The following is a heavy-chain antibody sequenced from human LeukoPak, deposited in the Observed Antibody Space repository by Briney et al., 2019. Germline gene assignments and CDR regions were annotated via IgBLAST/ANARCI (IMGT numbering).Heavy chain of an antibody. Sequence: PGGSLRLSCAASGFSFSYYWMSWVRQAPGKGLEWVAKIKQDGSEKHYVDSVKGRFTISRDNAKNLLYLQMNSLRAEDTAVYYCARERWDYSIDYWGQGTLVTVSS. J-gene: IGHJ4*02. V-gene: IGHV3-7*01. CDR3: ARERWDYSIDY. CDR1: GFSFSYYW. CDR2: IKQDGSEK. D-gene: IGHD4-11*01.